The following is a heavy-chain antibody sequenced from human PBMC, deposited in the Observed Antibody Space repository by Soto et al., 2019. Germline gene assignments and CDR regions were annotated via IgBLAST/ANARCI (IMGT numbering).Heavy chain of an antibody. D-gene: IGHD1-20*01. V-gene: IGHV4-59*08. CDR2: IYYSGST. J-gene: IGHJ4*02. Sequence: SETLSLTCTVSGGPLSSYYWSWIRQPPGKGLEWIGYIYYSGSTSYNPSLKSRVTISVDTSKNQFSLILSSVTAADTAVYYCARRSPLYNWTDYWGQGTLVTVSS. CDR1: GGPLSSYY. CDR3: ARRSPLYNWTDY.